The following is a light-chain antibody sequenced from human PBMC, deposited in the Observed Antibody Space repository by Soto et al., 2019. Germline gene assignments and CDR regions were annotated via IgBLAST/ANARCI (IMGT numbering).Light chain of an antibody. CDR2: EVS. Sequence: QSVLTQPPSASGSPGQSVTISCTGTSSDIGAYNYVSWYQQHPGKAPKLMIHEVSKRPSGVPDRFSGSKSGNAASLTVPGHQAEDEADYYCSSYAGSNDRWVFGGGTKLTVL. J-gene: IGLJ3*02. V-gene: IGLV2-8*01. CDR3: SSYAGSNDRWV. CDR1: SSDIGAYNY.